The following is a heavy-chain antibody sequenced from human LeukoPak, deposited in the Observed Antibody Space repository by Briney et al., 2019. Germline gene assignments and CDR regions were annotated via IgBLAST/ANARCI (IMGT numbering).Heavy chain of an antibody. CDR1: GFTFSSYS. V-gene: IGHV3-48*01. CDR3: ASSYTTATAPIDY. J-gene: IGHJ4*02. D-gene: IGHD5-18*01. CDR2: ISSSSSTI. Sequence: GGSLRLSCAASGFTFSSYSMNWVRQAPGKGLEWVSYISSSSSTIYYADSVKGRFTISRDNAKNSLYLQMNSLRAEDTAVYYCASSYTTATAPIDYWGQGTLVTVSS.